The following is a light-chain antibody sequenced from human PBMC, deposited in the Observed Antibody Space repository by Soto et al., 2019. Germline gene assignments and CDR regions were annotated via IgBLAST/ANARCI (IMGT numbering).Light chain of an antibody. J-gene: IGKJ1*01. Sequence: IVRTQSPATLSVSPGERATLSCRASQSVSSSLAWYQQKPGQAPRLLLFGASTRATGIPARFSGSGSGTEFNLTINSLQSEDFALYYCQQYNNWPRTFGQGTTVEIK. CDR2: GAS. V-gene: IGKV3-15*01. CDR1: QSVSSS. CDR3: QQYNNWPRT.